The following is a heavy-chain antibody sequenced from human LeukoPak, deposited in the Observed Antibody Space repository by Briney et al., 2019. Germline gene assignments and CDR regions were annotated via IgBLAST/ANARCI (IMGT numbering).Heavy chain of an antibody. J-gene: IGHJ4*02. D-gene: IGHD6-19*01. Sequence: AGGSLRLSCAASGFTFSSYTMSWVRQAPGKGLEWVSAIYSGGSTNYADSVKGRFTISRDNSKNTLYLQMNSLRAEDTAVYYCARGYSSGWYLVDYWGQGTLVTVSS. CDR2: IYSGGST. CDR3: ARGYSSGWYLVDY. V-gene: IGHV3-53*01. CDR1: GFTFSSYT.